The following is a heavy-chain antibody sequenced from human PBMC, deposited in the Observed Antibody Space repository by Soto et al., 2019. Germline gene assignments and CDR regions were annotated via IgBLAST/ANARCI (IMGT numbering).Heavy chain of an antibody. Sequence: LSLTCAVSGGSITSSGYSWSWIRQPPGKGLEWIGYIYPSGTIFYNPSLNSRVTISVDTSNNQFSLRLSSVTAADTAVYYCATYTAYAKYYFDYWGRGTLVTVSS. CDR3: ATYTAYAKYYFDY. D-gene: IGHD5-12*01. CDR1: GGSITSSGYS. CDR2: IYPSGTI. V-gene: IGHV4-30-2*01. J-gene: IGHJ4*02.